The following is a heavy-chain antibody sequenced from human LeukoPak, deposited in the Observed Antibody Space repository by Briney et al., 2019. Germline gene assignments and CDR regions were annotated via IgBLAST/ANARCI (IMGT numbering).Heavy chain of an antibody. CDR1: GYTFTGYY. V-gene: IGHV1-2*02. Sequence: ASVKVSCKASGYTFTGYYMHWVRQAPGQGLEWMGWINPNSGGTNYAQKFQGRVTMTRDTSISTAYMELSRLRSDDTAVYYCARSRQIPSYSSSSGLGYWGQGTLVTVSS. CDR2: INPNSGGT. J-gene: IGHJ4*02. D-gene: IGHD6-6*01. CDR3: ARSRQIPSYSSSSGLGY.